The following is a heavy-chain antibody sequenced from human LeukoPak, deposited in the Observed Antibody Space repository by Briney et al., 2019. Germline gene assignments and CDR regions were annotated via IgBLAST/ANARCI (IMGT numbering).Heavy chain of an antibody. D-gene: IGHD2-2*01. J-gene: IGHJ4*02. CDR2: ISYDGSNK. CDR3: ARATDPRHAPFDY. CDR1: GFTFSSYA. Sequence: PGRSLRLSCAASGFTFSSYAMHWVRQAPGKGLEWVAVISYDGSNKYYADSVKGRFTISRDNSKNTLYLRMNSLRAEDTAVYYCARATDPRHAPFDYWGQGTLVTVSS. V-gene: IGHV3-30-3*01.